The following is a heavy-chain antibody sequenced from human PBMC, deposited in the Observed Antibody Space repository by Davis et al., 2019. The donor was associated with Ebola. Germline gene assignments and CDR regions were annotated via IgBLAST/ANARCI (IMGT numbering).Heavy chain of an antibody. D-gene: IGHD2-2*01. Sequence: GESLKISCAASGFTVSDYWMTWVRQPPGKGLEWVANIKQDGSEKYYVDSVKGRFTISRDNAKNSLYLQMNSLRAEDTAVYYCARGSYAFDYWGQGTLVTVSS. J-gene: IGHJ4*02. CDR1: GFTVSDYW. V-gene: IGHV3-7*03. CDR3: ARGSYAFDY. CDR2: IKQDGSEK.